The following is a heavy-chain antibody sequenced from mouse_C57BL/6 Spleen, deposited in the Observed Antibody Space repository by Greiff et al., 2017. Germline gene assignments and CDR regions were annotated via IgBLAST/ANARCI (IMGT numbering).Heavy chain of an antibody. J-gene: IGHJ2*01. Sequence: EVHLVESGGGLVQPGGSLSLSCAASGFTFTDYYMSWVRQPPGKALEWLGFIRNKANGYTTEYSASVKGRFTISRDNSQSILYLQMNALRAEDSATYYCARDSHRDYGSSPWYFDDWGQGTTRTVSS. CDR2: IRNKANGYTT. CDR3: ARDSHRDYGSSPWYFDD. CDR1: GFTFTDYY. D-gene: IGHD1-1*01. V-gene: IGHV7-3*01.